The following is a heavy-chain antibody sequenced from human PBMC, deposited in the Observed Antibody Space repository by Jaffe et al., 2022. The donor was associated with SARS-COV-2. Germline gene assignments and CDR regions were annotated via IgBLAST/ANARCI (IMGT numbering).Heavy chain of an antibody. V-gene: IGHV3-7*01. CDR1: GFTFRNYW. CDR3: ARSRTTYYYGLGSREDAFDI. CDR2: IKQDGSEN. J-gene: IGHJ3*02. Sequence: EVQLVESGGGLVQPGGSLRLSCAASGFTFRNYWMTWVRQAPGKGLEWVANIKQDGSENYYVDSVKGRFTISRDNAKNSLCLLMNSLRAEDTAVYYCARSRTTYYYGLGSREDAFDIWGQGTMVTVSS. D-gene: IGHD3-10*01.